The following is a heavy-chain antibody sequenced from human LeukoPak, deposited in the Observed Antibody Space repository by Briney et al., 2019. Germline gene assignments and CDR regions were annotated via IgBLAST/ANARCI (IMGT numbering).Heavy chain of an antibody. CDR1: GFTFSSYS. Sequence: GGSLRLSCAASGFTFSSYSMNWVRQAPGKGLEWVSYISSSSSTIYYADSVKGRFTISRDNAKNSLYLQMNSLRAEDTAVYCCARDPPGIAASGTYYWGQGTLVTVSS. CDR3: ARDPPGIAASGTYY. CDR2: ISSSSSTI. V-gene: IGHV3-48*01. D-gene: IGHD6-13*01. J-gene: IGHJ4*02.